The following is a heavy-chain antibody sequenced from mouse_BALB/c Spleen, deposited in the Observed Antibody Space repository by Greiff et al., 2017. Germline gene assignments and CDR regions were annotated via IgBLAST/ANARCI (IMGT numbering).Heavy chain of an antibody. Sequence: VQLQQSGPELVKPGASVKMSCKASGYTFTSYVMHWVKQKPGQGLEWIGYINPYNDGTKYNEKFKGKATLTSDKSSSTAYMELSSLTSEDSAVYYCARREGLWYPWFAYWGQGTLVTVSA. J-gene: IGHJ3*01. D-gene: IGHD2-1*01. CDR2: INPYNDGT. CDR3: ARREGLWYPWFAY. V-gene: IGHV1-14*01. CDR1: GYTFTSYV.